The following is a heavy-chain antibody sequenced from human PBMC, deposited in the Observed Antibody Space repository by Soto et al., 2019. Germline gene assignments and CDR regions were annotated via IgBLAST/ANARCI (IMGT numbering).Heavy chain of an antibody. CDR1: GGPISSGDYY. CDR2: IYYSGST. Sequence: SETLSLTCTVSGGPISSGDYYWSWIRQPPGKGLEWIGYIYYSGSTYYNPSLKSRVTISVDTSKNQFSLKLSSVTAADTAVYYCAIPSPTTFKDSYGFPQLDYWGQGTLVTVSS. J-gene: IGHJ4*02. CDR3: AIPSPTTFKDSYGFPQLDY. D-gene: IGHD5-18*01. V-gene: IGHV4-30-4*01.